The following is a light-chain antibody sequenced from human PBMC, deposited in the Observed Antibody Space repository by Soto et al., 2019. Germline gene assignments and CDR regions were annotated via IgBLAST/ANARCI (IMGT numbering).Light chain of an antibody. CDR3: QTWATGLQV. CDR1: SGHSSYD. CDR2: LNSDGNH. V-gene: IGLV4-69*01. J-gene: IGLJ2*01. Sequence: QLVLTQSPSASASLGDSGKLTCTLSSGHSSYDIAWHQQQPEKGPRYLIKLNSDGNHSKGVGIPHRFSGSSSGAERYLSISSLQYEDEADYYCQTWATGLQVFGGGTKLTV.